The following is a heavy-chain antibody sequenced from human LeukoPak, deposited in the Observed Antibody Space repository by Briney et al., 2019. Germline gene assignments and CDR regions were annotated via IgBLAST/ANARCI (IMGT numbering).Heavy chain of an antibody. CDR1: GYTFTSYG. CDR3: ARDFFSIVVVPAAIRHPGYFQH. CDR2: ISAYNGNT. V-gene: IGHV1-18*01. J-gene: IGHJ1*01. D-gene: IGHD2-2*01. Sequence: GASVKVSCKASGYTFTSYGISWVRQAPGQGLEWMGWISAYNGNTNYAQKPQGRVTMTTDTSTSTAYMELRSLRSDDTAVYYCARDFFSIVVVPAAIRHPGYFQHWGQGTLVTVSS.